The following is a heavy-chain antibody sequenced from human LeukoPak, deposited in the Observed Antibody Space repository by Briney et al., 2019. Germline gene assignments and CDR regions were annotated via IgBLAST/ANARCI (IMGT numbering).Heavy chain of an antibody. CDR1: GFTFTSYA. Sequence: GGSLRLSCAASGFTFTSYAMSWVRQAPGKGLEWVSAICGSGRDSYYADSVRGRFTISRDNSKNTLYLQMSSLRAEDTALYYCATYIQRPPGMDVWGQGTTVTVSS. J-gene: IGHJ6*02. CDR3: ATYIQRPPGMDV. D-gene: IGHD2-15*01. V-gene: IGHV3-23*01. CDR2: ICGSGRDS.